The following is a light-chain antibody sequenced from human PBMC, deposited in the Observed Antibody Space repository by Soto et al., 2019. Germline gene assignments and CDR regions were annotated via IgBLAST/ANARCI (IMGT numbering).Light chain of an antibody. J-gene: IGKJ1*01. Sequence: EIVLTQSPGTLSLSPGERATLSCRASQSVSSSYLAWYQQKPGQAPRLLIYGASSMATGIPDRFSGSGSGTDFTLTISRLEPEDFAVYYCQQYGSSPAWTFGQGTKVEIK. CDR3: QQYGSSPAWT. CDR1: QSVSSSY. V-gene: IGKV3-20*01. CDR2: GAS.